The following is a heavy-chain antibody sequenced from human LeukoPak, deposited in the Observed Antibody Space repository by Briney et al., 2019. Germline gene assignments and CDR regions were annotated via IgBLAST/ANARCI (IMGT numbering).Heavy chain of an antibody. CDR2: IIPVFATP. V-gene: IGHV1-69*05. J-gene: IGHJ4*02. D-gene: IGHD1-26*01. Sequence: SSVKVSCKSSGGTFSSYGVNWVRQAPGQGREWMGGIIPVFATPNFAQKFQGRVTISTDESASTAYMELHSLRSEDTAVYFCARATGIVAATLDYWGQGTLVTVSS. CDR3: ARATGIVAATLDY. CDR1: GGTFSSYG.